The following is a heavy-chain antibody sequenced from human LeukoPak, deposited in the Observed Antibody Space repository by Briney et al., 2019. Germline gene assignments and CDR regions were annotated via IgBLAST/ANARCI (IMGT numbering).Heavy chain of an antibody. J-gene: IGHJ5*02. Sequence: GGSLRLSCAASGFTFSSYGMHWVRQAPGKGLAWVAVISYDGSNKYYADSVKGRFTISRDNSKNTLYLQMNSLRAEDTAVYYCAKSYSWVTTSPWFDPWGQGTLVTVSS. V-gene: IGHV3-30*18. CDR2: ISYDGSNK. CDR3: AKSYSWVTTSPWFDP. CDR1: GFTFSSYG. D-gene: IGHD4-17*01.